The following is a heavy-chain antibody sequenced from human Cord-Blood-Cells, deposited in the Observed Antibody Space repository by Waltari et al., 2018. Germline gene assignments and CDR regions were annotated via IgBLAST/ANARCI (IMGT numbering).Heavy chain of an antibody. D-gene: IGHD3-10*01. CDR2: ISGSVGRT. CDR1: GFTFSSYA. CDR3: AKVDGSRYFDL. Sequence: EVQLLESGGGLVQPGGSLRLSCAASGFTFSSYAMSWVRQAPGKGLEWVSAISGSVGRTYYADSVKGRFTISRDNYKNPLYLQMNSLRAEDTAVYYCAKVDGSRYFDLWGRGTLVTVSS. J-gene: IGHJ2*01. V-gene: IGHV3-23*01.